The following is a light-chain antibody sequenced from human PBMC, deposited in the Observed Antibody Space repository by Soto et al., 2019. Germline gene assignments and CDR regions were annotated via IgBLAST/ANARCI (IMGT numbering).Light chain of an antibody. CDR2: AAS. CDR1: QDIRNH. V-gene: IGKV1-6*01. J-gene: IGKJ2*01. CDR3: LQDFNFPFT. Sequence: AIQMTQSPSSLSASAGDRVTITCRASQDIRNHLAWYQQKPGTAPKVLISAASSLQTGVPSRFSGSGSGTDFTLTISSLQPEDFATYYCLQDFNFPFTFGQGTKLEVK.